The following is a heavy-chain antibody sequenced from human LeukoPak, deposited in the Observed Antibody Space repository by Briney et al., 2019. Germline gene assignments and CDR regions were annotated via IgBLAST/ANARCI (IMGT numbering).Heavy chain of an antibody. CDR1: GYTFTRYG. D-gene: IGHD3-3*01. V-gene: IGHV1-18*01. Sequence: ASVKVSCKASGYTFTRYGISWVRQAPGQGLEWMVWISAYNGNTNYAQKLQGRVTMTTDTSTSTAYMDLRSLRSDDTVVYYCARDGEWLDDYWGQGTLVTVSS. CDR2: ISAYNGNT. J-gene: IGHJ4*02. CDR3: ARDGEWLDDY.